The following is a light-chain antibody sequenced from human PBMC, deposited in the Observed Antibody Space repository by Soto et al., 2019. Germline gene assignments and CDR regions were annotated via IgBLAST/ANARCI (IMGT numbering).Light chain of an antibody. J-gene: IGKJ1*01. CDR2: GAS. V-gene: IGKV3-20*01. CDR3: QQFASSPRT. CDR1: QSVATSQ. Sequence: EIVLTQSPGTLSLSPGERATLFCRASQSVATSQLAWYQQKPGQAPRLLIGASSRATGVPDRFIASGSGTDFTLTIRRLAPEDFAVYYCQQFASSPRTFGRGTKVDIK.